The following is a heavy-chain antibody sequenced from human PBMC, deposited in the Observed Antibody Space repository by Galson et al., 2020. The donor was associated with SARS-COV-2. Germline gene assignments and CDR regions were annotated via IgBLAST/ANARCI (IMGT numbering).Heavy chain of an antibody. V-gene: IGHV3-74*01. Sequence: GESLKISCVASGFNFSGFWMHWVRQAPGKGLVWVSRIKSDDSGTNYADSVKGRFTISRDNAKNTLYLQMNSLSAEDTAVYYCAGHSGWGSACGQGTLVTVSS. D-gene: IGHD3-10*01. J-gene: IGHJ5*02. CDR1: GFNFSGFW. CDR2: IKSDDSGT. CDR3: AGHSGWGSA.